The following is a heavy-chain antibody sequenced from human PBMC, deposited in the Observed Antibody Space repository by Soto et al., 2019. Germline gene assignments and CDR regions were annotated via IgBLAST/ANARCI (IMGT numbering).Heavy chain of an antibody. D-gene: IGHD4-17*01. Sequence: SETLSLTCAVSGGSISSSNWWSWVRQPPGKGLEWIGEIYHSGSTNYNPSLKSRVTISVDKSKNQFSLKLSSVTAADTAVYYCARDRGDSMYYFDYWGQGTLVTVSS. CDR1: GGSISSSNW. CDR2: IYHSGST. V-gene: IGHV4-4*02. CDR3: ARDRGDSMYYFDY. J-gene: IGHJ4*02.